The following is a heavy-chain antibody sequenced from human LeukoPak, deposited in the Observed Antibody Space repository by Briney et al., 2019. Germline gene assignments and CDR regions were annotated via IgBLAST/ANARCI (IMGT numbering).Heavy chain of an antibody. CDR1: GFTFSSYS. CDR2: ILSSRSSPI. J-gene: IGHJ4*02. D-gene: IGHD3-10*01. CDR3: ARAGGSHDY. Sequence: GGSLRLSCAASGFTFSSYSMNWVRQAPGKGLEWVSSILSSRSSPIYYADSVKGRFTISRDNGENSLYLQMNSLRDEDTAVYYCARAGGSHDYWGQGTLVTVSS. V-gene: IGHV3-48*02.